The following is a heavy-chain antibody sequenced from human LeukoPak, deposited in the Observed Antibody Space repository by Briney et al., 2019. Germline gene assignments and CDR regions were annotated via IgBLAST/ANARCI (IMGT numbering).Heavy chain of an antibody. Sequence: GASVKVSCKASGYTFTGYGISWVRQAPGQGLEWMGWISAHNGNTNYAQKLQGRVAMTTDTSTSTAYMELRSLRSDDTAVYYCARVDIVVVPAAMTLGADPWGQGTLVTVSS. CDR3: ARVDIVVVPAAMTLGADP. V-gene: IGHV1-18*01. D-gene: IGHD2-2*03. CDR2: ISAHNGNT. J-gene: IGHJ5*02. CDR1: GYTFTGYG.